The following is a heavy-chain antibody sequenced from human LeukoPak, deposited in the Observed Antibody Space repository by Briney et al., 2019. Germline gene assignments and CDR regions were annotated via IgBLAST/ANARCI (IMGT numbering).Heavy chain of an antibody. Sequence: GGSLRLSCAASGFTFSSYSMNWVRQAPGKGLEWVSSIRSSSSYIYYADSVKGRFTISGDNAKNSLYLQMNRLRAEDTAVYYCARVREWELRYDAFDIWGQGTMVTVSS. CDR1: GFTFSSYS. D-gene: IGHD1-26*01. CDR2: IRSSSSYI. J-gene: IGHJ3*02. CDR3: ARVREWELRYDAFDI. V-gene: IGHV3-21*01.